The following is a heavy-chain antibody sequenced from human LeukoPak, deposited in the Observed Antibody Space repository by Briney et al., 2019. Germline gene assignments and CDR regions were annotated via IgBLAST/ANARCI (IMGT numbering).Heavy chain of an antibody. CDR3: ARGERSLVAAQFDL. CDR2: INHSGST. J-gene: IGHJ2*01. V-gene: IGHV4-34*01. CDR1: GGSFSGYY. D-gene: IGHD2-15*01. Sequence: PSETLSLTCAVYGGSFSGYYWSWIRQPPGKGLEWIGEINHSGSTNYNPSLKSRVTISVDTSKNQFSLKLSSVTAADTAVYYCARGERSLVAAQFDLWGRGTLVTVSS.